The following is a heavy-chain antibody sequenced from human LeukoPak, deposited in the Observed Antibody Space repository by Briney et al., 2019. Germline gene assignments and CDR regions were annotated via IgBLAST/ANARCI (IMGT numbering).Heavy chain of an antibody. CDR3: ARGSLGNLDY. J-gene: IGHJ4*02. CDR1: GGSISSSY. CDR2: IYASGSP. V-gene: IGHV4-4*07. Sequence: PSETLSLNCTVSGGSISSSYWSWIRQPAGKGLEWIGRIYASGSPNYNPSLKSRVTMSVDTSKNQFSLRVNSVTAADTAVYYCARGSLGNLDYWGQGTLSPSRQ. D-gene: IGHD7-27*01.